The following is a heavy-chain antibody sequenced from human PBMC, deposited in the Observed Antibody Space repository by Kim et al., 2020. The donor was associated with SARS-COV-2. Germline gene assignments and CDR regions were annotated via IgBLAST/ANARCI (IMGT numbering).Heavy chain of an antibody. Sequence: GGSLRLSCAASGFTFSSYDMHWVRQATGKGLEWVSAIGTAGDTYYPGSVKGRFTISRENAKNSLYLQMNSLRAGDTAVYYCARGGEDGSGTYWYFDLWGRGTLVTVSS. D-gene: IGHD3-10*01. CDR3: ARGGEDGSGTYWYFDL. CDR2: IGTAGDT. V-gene: IGHV3-13*04. CDR1: GFTFSSYD. J-gene: IGHJ2*01.